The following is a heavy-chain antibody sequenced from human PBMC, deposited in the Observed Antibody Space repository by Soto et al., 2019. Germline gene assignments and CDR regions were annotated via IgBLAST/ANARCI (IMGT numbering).Heavy chain of an antibody. CDR3: ASLVDDFWSGYSPFPFDI. D-gene: IGHD3-3*01. V-gene: IGHV4-59*04. CDR2: IYYSGST. Sequence: SETLSLTCTVSGGSISSYYWSWIRQPPGKGLEWIGYIYYSGSTYYNPSLKSRVTISVDTSKDQFSLKLSSVTAADTAVYYCASLVDDFWSGYSPFPFDIWGQGTMVTVSS. J-gene: IGHJ3*02. CDR1: GGSISSYY.